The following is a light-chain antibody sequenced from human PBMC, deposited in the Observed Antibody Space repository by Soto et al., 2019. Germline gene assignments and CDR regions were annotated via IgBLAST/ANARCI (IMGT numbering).Light chain of an antibody. CDR3: QQYNSYSRT. J-gene: IGKJ1*01. CDR2: KTS. Sequence: DIQMTQSPSTLSACVGDRVTITCRASQSISDLLTWYQQKPEKAPKLLIYKTSSLESGVPSRFSGGGSGTEFTLTISSLQPDDFATYYCQQYNSYSRTFGQGTKVEIK. V-gene: IGKV1-5*03. CDR1: QSISDL.